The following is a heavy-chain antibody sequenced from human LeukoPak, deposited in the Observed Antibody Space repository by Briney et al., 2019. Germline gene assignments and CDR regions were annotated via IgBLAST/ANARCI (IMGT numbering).Heavy chain of an antibody. Sequence: SVKVSCKASGGTFSSYAISWVRQAPGQGLEWMGGIIPIFGTANYAQKFQGRVTITADESTSTAYMELSSLRSEDTAVYYCARGQERWLQFPPYYYYMDVWGKGTTVTISS. V-gene: IGHV1-69*13. D-gene: IGHD5-24*01. CDR1: GGTFSSYA. CDR3: ARGQERWLQFPPYYYYMDV. CDR2: IIPIFGTA. J-gene: IGHJ6*03.